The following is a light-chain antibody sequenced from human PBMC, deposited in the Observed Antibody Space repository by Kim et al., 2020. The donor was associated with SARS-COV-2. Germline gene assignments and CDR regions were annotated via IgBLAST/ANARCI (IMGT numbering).Light chain of an antibody. V-gene: IGLV3-1*01. CDR3: QAWDSRTAV. Sequence: VSPGQTASITCSGDKVGDKYACWYQQKPGQSPVLVIYQDSKRPSGIPERFSGSNSGNTATLTISGTQAMDEADYYCQAWDSRTAVFSGGTQLTVL. CDR1: KVGDKY. J-gene: IGLJ2*01. CDR2: QDS.